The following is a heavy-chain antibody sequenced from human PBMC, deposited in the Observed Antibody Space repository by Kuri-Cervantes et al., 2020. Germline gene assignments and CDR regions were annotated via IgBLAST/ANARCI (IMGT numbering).Heavy chain of an antibody. CDR1: GFTVSSNY. J-gene: IGHJ4*02. CDR3: ARQYSSSWDPFDS. V-gene: IGHV3-66*03. Sequence: GGSLRLSCAASGFTVSSNYMSWVRQAPGKGLEWVSVIYSCGSTYYAASVKGRFTISRDNSKNTLYLQMNSLRPEDTAAYYCARQYSSSWDPFDSWGQGTLVTVSS. CDR2: IYSCGST. D-gene: IGHD6-13*01.